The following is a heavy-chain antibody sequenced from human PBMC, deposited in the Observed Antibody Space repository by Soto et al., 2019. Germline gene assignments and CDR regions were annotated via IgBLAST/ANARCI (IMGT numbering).Heavy chain of an antibody. J-gene: IGHJ4*02. CDR1: GFIFRSYG. CDR2: ISYDGSYK. CDR3: AKNFIPLSPDLYFDS. Sequence: PXVSLRLSGAASGFIFRSYGMHWARQAPGRGLEWVAVISYDGSYKSYEDSVKGRFTISRDNYKNTLHLQMDSLRAEDTAVYYCAKNFIPLSPDLYFDSWGQGTLVTVSS. V-gene: IGHV3-30*18. D-gene: IGHD3-16*01.